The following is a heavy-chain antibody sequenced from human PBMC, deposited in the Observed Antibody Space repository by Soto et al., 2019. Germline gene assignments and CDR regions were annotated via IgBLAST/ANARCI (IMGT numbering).Heavy chain of an antibody. J-gene: IGHJ6*02. CDR3: GRSVVGATGEILYNAMDV. Sequence: QVQLVQSGAEVKKPGASVKVSCKASGYTFTTYALHWVSQAPGQRPEWMGWINPASGHTKYSKKFQDRVTITRDTSASTGYMELSSLRSEDTAVYYCGRSVVGATGEILYNAMDVWGQGTTVTVSS. CDR2: INPASGHT. D-gene: IGHD1-26*01. V-gene: IGHV1-3*01. CDR1: GYTFTTYA.